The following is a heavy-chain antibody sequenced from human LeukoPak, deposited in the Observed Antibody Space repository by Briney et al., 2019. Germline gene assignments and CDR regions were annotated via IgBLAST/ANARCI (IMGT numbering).Heavy chain of an antibody. Sequence: SVKVSCKASGGTFSSYAISWVRQAPGQGLEWMGGIIPIFGTANYAQKFQGRVTITADESTSTAYMELSRLRSDDTAVYYCARDPLVVPAAEVYYYYMDVWGKGTTVTVSS. CDR3: ARDPLVVPAAEVYYYYMDV. J-gene: IGHJ6*03. D-gene: IGHD2-2*01. CDR1: GGTFSSYA. V-gene: IGHV1-69*01. CDR2: IIPIFGTA.